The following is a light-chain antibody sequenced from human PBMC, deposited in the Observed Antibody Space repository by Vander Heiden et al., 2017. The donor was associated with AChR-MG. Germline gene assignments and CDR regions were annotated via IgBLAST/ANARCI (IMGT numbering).Light chain of an antibody. J-gene: IGLJ3*02. CDR3: QTWGTGIRWV. V-gene: IGLV4-69*01. Sequence: QLVLTQSPSASASLGASVKLTCTLSSGHSSYAIAWHQQQPEKGPRYLMKLNSDGSHSKGDGIPDRFSGSSSGADTYLTISSLQSEDEAYYYCQTWGTGIRWVFGGGTKLTVL. CDR2: LNSDGSH. CDR1: SGHSSYA.